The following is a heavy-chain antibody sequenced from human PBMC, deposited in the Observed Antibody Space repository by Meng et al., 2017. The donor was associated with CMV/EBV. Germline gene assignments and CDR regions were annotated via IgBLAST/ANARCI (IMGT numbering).Heavy chain of an antibody. J-gene: IGHJ5*02. CDR2: ISGNDLSST. CDR1: VFTFNSYA. CDR3: ATTTIGSAYS. Sequence: LACSASVFTFNSYAVSWVRQPPGKGLEWLAVISGNDLSSTFYAEPVKGRIANASAKIEIALSLQKNSPAVEDTALYACATTTIGSAYSWGQGTLVTVSS. D-gene: IGHD3-22*01. V-gene: IGHV3-23*01.